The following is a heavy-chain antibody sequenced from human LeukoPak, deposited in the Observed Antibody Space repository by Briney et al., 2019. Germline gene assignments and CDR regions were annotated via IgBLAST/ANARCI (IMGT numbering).Heavy chain of an antibody. D-gene: IGHD3-9*01. J-gene: IGHJ6*02. CDR3: ARDRRQFDWLLRADYYYGMDV. Sequence: SETLSLTCTVSGGSISNGGHYWSWIRQHPGKGLEWIGYIYYSGSTYYNPSLKSRVTISVDTSKNQFSLKLSSVTAADTAVYYCARDRRQFDWLLRADYYYGMDVWGQGTTVTVSS. V-gene: IGHV4-31*03. CDR1: GGSISNGGHY. CDR2: IYYSGST.